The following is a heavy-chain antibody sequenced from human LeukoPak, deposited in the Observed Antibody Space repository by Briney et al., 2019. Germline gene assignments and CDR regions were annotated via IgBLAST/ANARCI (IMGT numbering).Heavy chain of an antibody. V-gene: IGHV1-2*02. D-gene: IGHD3-22*01. CDR2: INPNSGGT. CDR1: GHTFTGYY. Sequence: ASVKVSCKASGHTFTGYYMHWVRQAPGQGLEWMGWINPNSGGTNYAQKFQGRVTMTRDTSISTAYMELSRLRSDDTAVYYCARDGSPDSSGYYHTYYFDYWGQGTLVTVSS. J-gene: IGHJ4*02. CDR3: ARDGSPDSSGYYHTYYFDY.